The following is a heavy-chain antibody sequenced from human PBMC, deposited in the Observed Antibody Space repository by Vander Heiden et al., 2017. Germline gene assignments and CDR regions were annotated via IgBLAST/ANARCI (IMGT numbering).Heavy chain of an antibody. CDR3: ARGDCTSGCRLDY. V-gene: IGHV6-1*01. D-gene: IGHD2-8*01. Sequence: QVQLQQSGPGLVKPSQTLSLTCAISGDSVSGNSAAWNWIRQSPSRGLEWLGRTYYRSKWYNEYAVSVKSRITINPDTSKNQFSLQLNYVIPEDTALYYCARGDCTSGCRLDYWGQGTLVTVSS. J-gene: IGHJ4*02. CDR2: TYYRSKWYN. CDR1: GDSVSGNSAA.